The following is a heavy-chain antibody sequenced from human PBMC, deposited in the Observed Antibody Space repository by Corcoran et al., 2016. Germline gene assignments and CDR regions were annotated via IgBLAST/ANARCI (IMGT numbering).Heavy chain of an antibody. Sequence: QVQLQESGPGLVKPSETLSLTCTVSGGSISSYYWSWIRQPPGKGLAWIGYIYYSGSTNYNPSLKSRVTISVDTSKNQFSLKLSSVTAADTAVYYCAPSLSYGSGSYWYFDYWGQGTLVTVSS. V-gene: IGHV4-59*01. D-gene: IGHD3-10*01. CDR1: GGSISSYY. J-gene: IGHJ4*02. CDR2: IYYSGST. CDR3: APSLSYGSGSYWYFDY.